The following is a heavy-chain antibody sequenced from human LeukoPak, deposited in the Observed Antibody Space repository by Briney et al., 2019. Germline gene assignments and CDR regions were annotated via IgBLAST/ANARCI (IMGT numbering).Heavy chain of an antibody. CDR1: GFTFNDYA. CDR2: ISGSGGST. V-gene: IGHV3-23*01. J-gene: IGHJ4*02. D-gene: IGHD5-24*01. CDR3: TRVGYIDEGIDY. Sequence: GGSLRLSCVASGFTFNDYAMSWVRQAPGKGPEWVSGISGSGGSTFYADSVKGRFTISRDNSKNTLYLQMTSLRAEDTAIYYCTRVGYIDEGIDYWGQGTLVTVSS.